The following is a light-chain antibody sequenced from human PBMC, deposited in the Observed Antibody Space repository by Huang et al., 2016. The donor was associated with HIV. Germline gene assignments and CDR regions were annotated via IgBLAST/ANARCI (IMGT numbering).Light chain of an antibody. CDR1: QSVRDK. J-gene: IGKJ4*01. CDR2: ATA. V-gene: IGKV3-15*01. Sequence: EIVMTQSPDTLSVSPGERATLSCRTSQSVRDKLAWYQQKPGQAPRRLLHATAPRAAGGPARCSGSGSGTEFTLTISSLQSEDCGVYYCQQYESWPPLTFGGGTKVEIK. CDR3: QQYESWPPLT.